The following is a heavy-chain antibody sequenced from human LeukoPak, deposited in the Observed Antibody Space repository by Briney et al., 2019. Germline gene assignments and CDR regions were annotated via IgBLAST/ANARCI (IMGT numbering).Heavy chain of an antibody. CDR2: INPDSGGT. V-gene: IGHV1-2*02. CDR1: GYTFTDFY. J-gene: IGHJ4*02. D-gene: IGHD5-12*01. Sequence: ASVRVSCKASGYTFTDFYNHWVRQAPGQGLEWMGWINPDSGGTNYAQKFQGRVTMTRDTSISTAYMELSRLRSDDTAVYYCARDYSGYPELWGFDYWGQGTLVTVSS. CDR3: ARDYSGYPELWGFDY.